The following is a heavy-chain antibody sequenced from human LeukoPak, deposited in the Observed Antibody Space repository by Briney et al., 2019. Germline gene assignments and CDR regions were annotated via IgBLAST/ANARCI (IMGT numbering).Heavy chain of an antibody. CDR2: INPNSGGS. CDR1: GYTFTGYY. Sequence: ASVKVSCKASGYTFTGYYMNWVRQVPGQGLEWMGWINPNSGGSNYAQKFHGRVTMTRDTSISTVYMELSRLRSDDTAVYYCARARDYYGSGSYRFYFDSWGQGTLVTVSS. CDR3: ARARDYYGSGSYRFYFDS. V-gene: IGHV1-2*02. J-gene: IGHJ4*02. D-gene: IGHD3-10*01.